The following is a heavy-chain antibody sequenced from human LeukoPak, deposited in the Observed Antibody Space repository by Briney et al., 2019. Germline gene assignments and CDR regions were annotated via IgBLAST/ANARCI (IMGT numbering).Heavy chain of an antibody. CDR2: IYSGGST. J-gene: IGHJ4*02. V-gene: IGHV3-66*01. CDR1: GFTVSSNY. Sequence: PGGSLRLSCAASGFTVSSNYMSWVRQAPGKGLEWVSVIYSGGSTYYADSVKGRFTISRDNSKNMLYLQMNSLRVEDTAVYYCAKAVVPAAIPYYFDYWGQGTLVTVSS. CDR3: AKAVVPAAIPYYFDY. D-gene: IGHD2-2*01.